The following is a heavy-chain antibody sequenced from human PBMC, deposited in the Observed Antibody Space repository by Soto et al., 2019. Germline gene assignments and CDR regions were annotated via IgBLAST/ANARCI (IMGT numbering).Heavy chain of an antibody. CDR1: GFSLSTTEVG. CDR3: ARRGKWNHLDY. J-gene: IGHJ4*02. V-gene: IGHV2-5*02. D-gene: IGHD1-1*01. CDR2: IYWDDDK. Sequence: QITLKESGPTVVKPTQTLTLTCTFSGFSLSTTEVGVGWIRQPPGKALEWLALIYWDDDKRYSPSLKSRLAITRDTSQNEVVLTMTNMDPADTATYFCARRGKWNHLDYWGQGTLVTVSS.